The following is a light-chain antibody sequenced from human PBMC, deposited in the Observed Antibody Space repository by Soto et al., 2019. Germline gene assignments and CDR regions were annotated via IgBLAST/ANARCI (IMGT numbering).Light chain of an antibody. CDR3: SSYKYDTVIPFV. Sequence: QSALTQPASASGSPGQSISISCTGTSSDIGDYNFVSWYQHHPGKPPKVIIYEVSNRPSGVSHRFAGSKSGNTASLTISGLQAEDEADYYCSSYKYDTVIPFVFGSGTKVTVL. V-gene: IGLV2-14*01. J-gene: IGLJ1*01. CDR2: EVS. CDR1: SSDIGDYNF.